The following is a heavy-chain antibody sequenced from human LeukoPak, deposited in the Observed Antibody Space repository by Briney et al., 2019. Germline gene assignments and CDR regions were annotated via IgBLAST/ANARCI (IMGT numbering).Heavy chain of an antibody. CDR1: XXXXXXXX. CDR2: ISGSGGST. Sequence: GGSLRLSCAXSXXXXXXXXXXWVXQXXXXXXXXXXAISGSGGSTYYADSVKGRFTISRDNSKNTLYPQMNSLRAEDTAVYYCAKHWNIAARPFDYWGQGTLVTVSS. D-gene: IGHD6-6*01. CDR3: AKHWNIAARPFDY. J-gene: IGHJ4*02. V-gene: IGHV3-23*01.